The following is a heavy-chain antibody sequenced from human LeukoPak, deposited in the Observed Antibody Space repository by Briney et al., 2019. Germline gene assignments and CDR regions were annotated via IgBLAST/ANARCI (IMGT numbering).Heavy chain of an antibody. Sequence: GGSLRPSCAASGFTFSSYAMHWVRQAPGKGLEWVALISYDGSNKYYADSVKARFIISRDNSKNTVYLQMNSLRAEDTAVYYCATLPYYYDSSGSYYFDYWGQGTLVTVSS. V-gene: IGHV3-30*04. CDR3: ATLPYYYDSSGSYYFDY. CDR2: ISYDGSNK. J-gene: IGHJ4*02. D-gene: IGHD3-22*01. CDR1: GFTFSSYA.